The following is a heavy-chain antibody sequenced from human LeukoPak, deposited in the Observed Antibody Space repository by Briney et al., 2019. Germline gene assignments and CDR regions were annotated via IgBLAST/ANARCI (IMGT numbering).Heavy chain of an antibody. V-gene: IGHV3-23*01. CDR1: GFTFSSFA. D-gene: IGHD3-22*01. Sequence: GGSLRLSCAASGFTFSSFAMSWVRQAPGKGLEWVSGISGSGGNTYYADSVKGRFTTSRDNSKNTLYLQMNSLRGEDTAVYYCARVFDKNWFDPWGQGTLVTVSS. CDR2: ISGSGGNT. CDR3: ARVFDKNWFDP. J-gene: IGHJ5*02.